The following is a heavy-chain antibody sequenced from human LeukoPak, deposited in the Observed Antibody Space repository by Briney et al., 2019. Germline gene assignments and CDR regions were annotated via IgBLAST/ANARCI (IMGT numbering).Heavy chain of an antibody. D-gene: IGHD1-26*01. CDR3: ARDRVGATTPDFDY. J-gene: IGHJ4*02. Sequence: PGGSLRLSCAASGFTVSSNYMSWVRQAPGKGLEWVSVIYSGGSTYYADSVKGRFTISRDNSKNTLYLQMNSLRAEDTAVYYCARDRVGATTPDFDYWGQGTLVTVSS. CDR2: IYSGGST. CDR1: GFTVSSNY. V-gene: IGHV3-66*01.